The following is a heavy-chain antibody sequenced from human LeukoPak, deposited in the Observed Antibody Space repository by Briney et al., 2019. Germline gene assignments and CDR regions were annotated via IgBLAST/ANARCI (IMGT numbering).Heavy chain of an antibody. V-gene: IGHV3-53*01. CDR2: IYSGGST. CDR3: ARGSSRAFDY. J-gene: IGHJ4*02. Sequence: GGSLRLSCAASGFTVSSNHMSWVRQAPGKGLEWVSVIYSGGSTYYADSVKGRFTISRDNSKNTLYLQMNSLRAEDTAVYFCARGSSRAFDYWGQGTLVTVSS. CDR1: GFTVSSNH. D-gene: IGHD2-2*01.